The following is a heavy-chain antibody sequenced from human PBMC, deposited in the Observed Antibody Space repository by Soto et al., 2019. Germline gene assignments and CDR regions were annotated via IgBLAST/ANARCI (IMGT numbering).Heavy chain of an antibody. CDR3: ARARYDIYAMDV. V-gene: IGHV3-33*01. D-gene: IGHD3-3*01. J-gene: IGHJ6*02. CDR1: GFTFTSFG. CDR2: IWYDERNK. Sequence: GGSLRLSCAASGFTFTSFGMHWVRQSPGKGLEWVAVIWYDERNKYYADSVKGRFTISRDTSKSTLYLQMNSLRVEDTAVYYCARARYDIYAMDVWGQGTTVTVSS.